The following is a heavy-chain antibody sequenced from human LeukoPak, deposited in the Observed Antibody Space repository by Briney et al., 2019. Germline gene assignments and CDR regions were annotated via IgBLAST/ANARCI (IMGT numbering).Heavy chain of an antibody. CDR3: ARALAAAGTGPYYYYMDV. CDR1: GYTFTGYY. J-gene: IGHJ6*03. D-gene: IGHD6-13*01. CDR2: INPNSGGT. Sequence: ASVKVSCKASGYTFTGYYMHWVRQAPGQGLEWMGWINPNSGGTNYAQKFQGRVTMTRDTSISTAYMELSRLRSDDTAVYYCARALAAAGTGPYYYYMDVWGKGTTVTVSS. V-gene: IGHV1-2*02.